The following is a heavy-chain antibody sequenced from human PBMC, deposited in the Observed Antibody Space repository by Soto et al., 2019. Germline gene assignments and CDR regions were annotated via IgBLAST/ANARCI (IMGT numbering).Heavy chain of an antibody. D-gene: IGHD6-19*01. J-gene: IGHJ5*02. CDR3: AKDLYSSGWFNYFDP. Sequence: QVQLVESGGGVVQPGRSLILSCAASGFSLTNCGMHWVRQAPGKGLEWVAMISYDGSQEHFIDSVKGRCTISRDNSKNTLYLQMNSLRPEDTAVYYCAKDLYSSGWFNYFDPWGQGTLVTVSS. CDR1: GFSLTNCG. CDR2: ISYDGSQE. V-gene: IGHV3-30*18.